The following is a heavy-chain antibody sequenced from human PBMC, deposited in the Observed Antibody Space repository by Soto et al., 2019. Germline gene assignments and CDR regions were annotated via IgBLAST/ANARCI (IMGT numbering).Heavy chain of an antibody. CDR3: AKRVTYRGDAVCGDN. CDR1: GFTFGAYA. Sequence: EVQLLESGGGFVQPGGSLRLSCTASGFTFGAYAMTWVRQAPEKGLEWISSLTSYGNSYYADSVKGRFTISRDNSKNTLCLQMNSLRAEDTAVYYCAKRVTYRGDAVCGDNWGQGTLVTVSS. CDR2: LTSYGNS. J-gene: IGHJ4*02. D-gene: IGHD5-12*01. V-gene: IGHV3-23*01.